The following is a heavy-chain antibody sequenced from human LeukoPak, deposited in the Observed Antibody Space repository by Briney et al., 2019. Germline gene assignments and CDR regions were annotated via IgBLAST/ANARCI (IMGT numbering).Heavy chain of an antibody. D-gene: IGHD3-10*01. CDR2: ISGSGGST. J-gene: IGHJ4*02. V-gene: IGHV3-23*01. CDR3: AKYGQLWPRDLYYFDY. CDR1: GFTFSSYA. Sequence: GGSLRLSCAASGFTFSSYAMSWVRQAPGKGLEWVSAISGSGGSTYYADSVKGRFTTSRDNSKSTLYLQMNSLRAEDTAVYYCAKYGQLWPRDLYYFDYWGQGTLVTVSS.